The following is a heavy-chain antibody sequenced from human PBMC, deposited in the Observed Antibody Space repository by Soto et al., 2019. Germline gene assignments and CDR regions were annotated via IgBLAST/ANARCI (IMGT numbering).Heavy chain of an antibody. CDR3: ARDGVAPGLYFDH. CDR1: GFTFSDYC. CDR2: IKYDGSEK. V-gene: IGHV3-7*05. D-gene: IGHD3-3*01. Sequence: GGSLRLSCVASGFTFSDYCMNWVRQAPGKGLEWVASIKYDGSEKTYAGSVEGRFTISRDNSKNSVYLQMASLRAEDSAVYYCARDGVAPGLYFDHWGQGTPVTVSS. J-gene: IGHJ4*02.